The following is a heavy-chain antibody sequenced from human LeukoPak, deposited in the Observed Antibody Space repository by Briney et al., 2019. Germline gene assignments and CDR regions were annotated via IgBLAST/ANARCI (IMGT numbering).Heavy chain of an antibody. CDR3: ARDRGWGAWVAFDI. CDR2: IYSGGST. D-gene: IGHD3-10*01. CDR1: GFTVSSNY. J-gene: IGHJ3*02. V-gene: IGHV3-53*01. Sequence: GGSLRLSCAASGFTVSSNYMSWVRQAPGKGLEWVSVIYSGGSTYYADSVKGRFTISRDNSKNTLYLQMNSLRAEDTAVYYCARDRGWGAWVAFDIWGQGTMVTVSS.